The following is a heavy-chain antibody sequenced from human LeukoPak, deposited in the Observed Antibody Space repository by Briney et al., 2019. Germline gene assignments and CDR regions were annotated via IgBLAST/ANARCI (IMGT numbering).Heavy chain of an antibody. D-gene: IGHD3-9*01. Sequence: GGSLRLSCAASGFAFRSYAMSWVRQAPGQALEWVSGISGSGGSTDYADSVKGRFTISRDNSKNTLYLQMNSLRAEDTAVYYCAKVRYFDWLSPFNYFDPWGQGTLVTVFS. CDR3: AKVRYFDWLSPFNYFDP. CDR1: GFAFRSYA. CDR2: ISGSGGST. V-gene: IGHV3-23*01. J-gene: IGHJ5*02.